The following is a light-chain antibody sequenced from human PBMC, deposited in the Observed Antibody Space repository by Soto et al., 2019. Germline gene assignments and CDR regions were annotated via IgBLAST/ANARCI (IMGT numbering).Light chain of an antibody. CDR2: GAS. V-gene: IGKV3-15*01. CDR3: QQRSNWPPLT. J-gene: IGKJ4*01. Sequence: EIVMTQSPATLSVSPGVRATLSCXASXSVSSNLAWYQQKPGQAPRLLIYGASTRATGIPARFSGSGSGTEFTLTISSLQCDDFAVYYCQQRSNWPPLTFGGGTKVDIK. CDR1: XSVSSN.